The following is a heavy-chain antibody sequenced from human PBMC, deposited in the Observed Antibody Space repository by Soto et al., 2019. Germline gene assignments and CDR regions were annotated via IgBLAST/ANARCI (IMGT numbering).Heavy chain of an antibody. J-gene: IGHJ4*02. CDR1: GFMFDDYA. V-gene: IGHV3-9*01. CDR2: ISWNSNSI. Sequence: EVQLVESGGGLVQPGRSLRLSCEASGFMFDDYAMYWVRQAPGKGLEWVSGISWNSNSIVSADSVKGRFTISRDNAKNSLYLPMNSLKPEDTALYYYANSQSSASRPLDYWGQGTLVTVSS. D-gene: IGHD3-22*01. CDR3: ANSQSSASRPLDY.